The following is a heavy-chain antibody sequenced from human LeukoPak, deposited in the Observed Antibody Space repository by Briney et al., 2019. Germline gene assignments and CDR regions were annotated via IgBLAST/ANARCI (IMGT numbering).Heavy chain of an antibody. CDR3: ARLTGPDY. D-gene: IGHD3-9*01. J-gene: IGHJ4*02. CDR1: GGSISSYY. CDR2: IYHSGST. Sequence: SSETLSLTCTVSGGSISSYYWSWIRQPPGKGLEWIGSIYHSGSTYYNPSLKSRVTISVDTSKNQFSLKLNSVTAADTAVYYCARLTGPDYWGQGILVTVSS. V-gene: IGHV4-59*04.